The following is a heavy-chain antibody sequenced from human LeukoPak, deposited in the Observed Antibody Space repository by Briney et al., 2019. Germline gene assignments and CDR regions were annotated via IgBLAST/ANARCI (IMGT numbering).Heavy chain of an antibody. J-gene: IGHJ6*02. Sequence: SETLSLTCTVSGGSVSSGSYYWSWIRQPPGKGLEWIGYIYYSGSTNYNPSLKSRVTISVDTSKNQFSLKLSSVTAADTAVYYCARGPLGVVLYYYYGMDVWGQGTTVTVSS. CDR1: GGSVSSGSYY. V-gene: IGHV4-61*01. D-gene: IGHD4/OR15-4a*01. CDR2: IYYSGST. CDR3: ARGPLGVVLYYYYGMDV.